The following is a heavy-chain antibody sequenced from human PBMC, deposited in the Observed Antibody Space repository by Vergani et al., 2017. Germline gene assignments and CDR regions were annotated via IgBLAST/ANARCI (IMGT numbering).Heavy chain of an antibody. Sequence: QVQILQSGGGVVQPGGSLRLSCTLSGFTLNTYGIHWVRQAPGKGLEWVSFIRYDGSSEYYGDSVKGRFTISRDKSQNTVNLQMNSLRTEDTAVYFCANSVIAGKVGVAYFGMDVWGRGTTVTVSS. V-gene: IGHV3-30*02. CDR3: ANSVIAGKVGVAYFGMDV. D-gene: IGHD2/OR15-2a*01. CDR2: IRYDGSSE. J-gene: IGHJ6*02. CDR1: GFTLNTYG.